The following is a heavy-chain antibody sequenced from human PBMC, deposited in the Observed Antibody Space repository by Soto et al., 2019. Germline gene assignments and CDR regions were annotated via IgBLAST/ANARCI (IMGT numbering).Heavy chain of an antibody. J-gene: IGHJ6*02. CDR1: GFTFSSYG. V-gene: IGHV3-30*18. CDR3: AKDRHYEIVYGMDV. CDR2: ISYDASKK. D-gene: IGHD3-9*01. Sequence: QPGGSLRLSCAASGFTFSSYGMHWVRQAPGKGLEWVAVISYDASKKYYADSVKGRFTISRDNSKNALYLQMKSLSGEDTAMYYCAKDRHYEIVYGMDVWGQGTTVTVSS.